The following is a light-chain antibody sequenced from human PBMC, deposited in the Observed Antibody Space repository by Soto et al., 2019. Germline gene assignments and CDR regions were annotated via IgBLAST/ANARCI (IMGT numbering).Light chain of an antibody. CDR1: QSLLHSNGYNY. CDR3: MRALETPYT. Sequence: DTVLTQSPLSLPVTPGESASISCRSSQSLLHSNGYNYLDWYLQKPGQSPLLLIYLGCNRASGVPEWLSCNGSGTEFTLKISRVDAEYVGDYQCMRALETPYTFGQGTKLEIK. J-gene: IGKJ2*01. CDR2: LGC. V-gene: IGKV2-28*01.